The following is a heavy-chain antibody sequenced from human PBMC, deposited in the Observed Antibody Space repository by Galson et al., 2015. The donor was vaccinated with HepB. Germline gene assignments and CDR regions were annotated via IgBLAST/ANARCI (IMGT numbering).Heavy chain of an antibody. CDR2: ISGSSGTA. CDR3: ARKNYINNFHFDY. D-gene: IGHD1-1*01. J-gene: IGHJ4*02. CDR1: GFTFNFYA. V-gene: IGHV3-23*01. Sequence: SLRLSCAASGFTFNFYAMNWVRQAPGRGLEWVSGISGSSGTAYYADSVKGRFTISRDNSNNTLILQMNSLRAEDTAVYYCARKNYINNFHFDYWGQGALVSVSS.